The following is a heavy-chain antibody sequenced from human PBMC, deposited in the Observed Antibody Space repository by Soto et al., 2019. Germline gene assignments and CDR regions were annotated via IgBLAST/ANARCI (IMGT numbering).Heavy chain of an antibody. CDR2: IRSKANSYAT. CDR3: TRRSDEGYCSSTSCFRYYYYMDV. Sequence: PGGSLRLSCAASGFTFSGSAMHWVRQGSGKGLEWVGRIRSKANSYATAYAASVKGRFTISRDDSRNTAYLQMNSLKTEDTAVYYCTRRSDEGYCSSTSCFRYYYYMDVWGKGTTVTVSS. J-gene: IGHJ6*03. V-gene: IGHV3-73*01. D-gene: IGHD2-2*01. CDR1: GFTFSGSA.